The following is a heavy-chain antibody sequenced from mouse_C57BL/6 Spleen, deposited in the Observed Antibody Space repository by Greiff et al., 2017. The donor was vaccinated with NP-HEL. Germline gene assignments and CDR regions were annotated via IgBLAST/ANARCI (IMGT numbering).Heavy chain of an antibody. V-gene: IGHV2-6*01. CDR2: IWGVGST. D-gene: IGHD2-1*01. J-gene: IGHJ3*01. CDR3: ATYGNYEGFAY. Sequence: VKLMESGPGLVAPSQCLSITCTVSGFSLTSYGVDWVRQSPGKGLEWLGVIWGVGSTNYNSALKSRLSISKDNSKSQVFLKMNSLQTDDTAMYYCATYGNYEGFAYWGQGTLVTVSA. CDR1: GFSLTSYG.